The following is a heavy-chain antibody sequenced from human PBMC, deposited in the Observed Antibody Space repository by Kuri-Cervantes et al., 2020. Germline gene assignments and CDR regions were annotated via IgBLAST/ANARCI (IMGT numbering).Heavy chain of an antibody. CDR3: ARPQGGIAASSRYYYYYMDV. Sequence: GESLKISCAASGFTFSIYEMNWVRQAPGKGLEWVSYISGTGTIIYNADSVKGRFTISRDNAKNSLYLQMNSLRAEDTAVYYCARPQGGIAASSRYYYYYMDVWGKGTTVTVSS. J-gene: IGHJ6*03. CDR2: ISGTGTII. D-gene: IGHD6-13*01. V-gene: IGHV3-48*03. CDR1: GFTFSIYE.